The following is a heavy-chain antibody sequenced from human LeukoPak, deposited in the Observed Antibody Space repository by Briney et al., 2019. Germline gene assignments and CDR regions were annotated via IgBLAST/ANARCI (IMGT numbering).Heavy chain of an antibody. D-gene: IGHD6-6*01. V-gene: IGHV4-59*01. Sequence: SETLSLTCTVSGGSISSYYWSWIRQPPGKGLEWIGYIYYSGSTNYNPTLKSRVTISVDTSKNQFSLKLSSVTAADTAVYYCASGVSSSSVSSYYFDYWGQGTLVTVSS. CDR3: ASGVSSSSVSSYYFDY. CDR1: GGSISSYY. J-gene: IGHJ4*02. CDR2: IYYSGST.